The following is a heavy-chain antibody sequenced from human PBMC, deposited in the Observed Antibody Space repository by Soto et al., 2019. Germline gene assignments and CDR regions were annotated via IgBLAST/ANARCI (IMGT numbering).Heavy chain of an antibody. CDR3: ARVKYYYDSSGYTWFDP. CDR2: IYYSGST. J-gene: IGHJ5*02. Sequence: PSETLSLTWTFSGCSVSSGIYYWSWIRQPPGKGLEWIGYIYYSGSTNYNPSLKSRVTISVDTSKNQFSLKLSSVTAADTAVYYCARVKYYYDSSGYTWFDPWGQGTLVTVSS. D-gene: IGHD3-22*01. V-gene: IGHV4-61*01. CDR1: GCSVSSGIYY.